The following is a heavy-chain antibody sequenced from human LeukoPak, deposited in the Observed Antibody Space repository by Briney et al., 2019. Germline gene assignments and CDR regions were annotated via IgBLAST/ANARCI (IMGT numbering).Heavy chain of an antibody. Sequence: ASVKVSCKATSRISWVRQAPGQGLEWMGWIGTYGGDTYYAQKIQGRITVTTGTSTSTVYMELRNLRSDDTAVYYCARDLWNFYDDSGYNRDFDSWGQGTLVTVSS. J-gene: IGHJ5*01. V-gene: IGHV1-18*01. CDR3: ARDLWNFYDDSGYNRDFDS. D-gene: IGHD3-22*01. CDR1: TSR. CDR2: IGTYGGDT.